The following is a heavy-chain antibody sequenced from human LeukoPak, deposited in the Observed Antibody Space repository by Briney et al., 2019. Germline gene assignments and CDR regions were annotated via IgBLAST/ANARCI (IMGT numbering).Heavy chain of an antibody. J-gene: IGHJ5*02. D-gene: IGHD3-22*01. Sequence: PSETLSLTCTVSGDSISSYYWSWIRQPPGKGLEWIGYIYYSGSTNYNPSLKSRVTISVDTSKNQFSLKLSSVTAADTAVYYCARAHYDSSGYGNWFDPWGQGTLVTVSS. CDR2: IYYSGST. V-gene: IGHV4-59*01. CDR3: ARAHYDSSGYGNWFDP. CDR1: GDSISSYY.